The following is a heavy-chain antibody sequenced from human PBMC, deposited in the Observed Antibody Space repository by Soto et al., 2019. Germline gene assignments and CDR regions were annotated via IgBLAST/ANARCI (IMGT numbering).Heavy chain of an antibody. V-gene: IGHV4-31*03. D-gene: IGHD2-2*01. Sequence: SETLSLTCTVSGASISSGDYSWSWIRQYPGQGLEWIGDIYYTGTTNYNPSLKSRLTISVDTSKNQFSLKLTSVTAADTAVYYCAKKGYWSNCSCFMGNNWFDPWGQGNRLTVSS. CDR3: AKKGYWSNCSCFMGNNWFDP. CDR1: GASISSGDYS. CDR2: IYYTGTT. J-gene: IGHJ5*02.